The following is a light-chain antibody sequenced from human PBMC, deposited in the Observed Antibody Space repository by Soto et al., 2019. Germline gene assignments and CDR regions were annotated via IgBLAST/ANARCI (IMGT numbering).Light chain of an antibody. CDR1: EMISTD. J-gene: IGKJ5*01. Sequence: EIVLTQSPSTLSLAPGDGATLSCKASEMISTDLAWYQQKPGYSPRFLFYGVSTRAAGIPARFRGSRSGTEFTLTISSLLAEDFAVYYCQQYDNWPPITFGQGTRLEI. CDR3: QQYDNWPPIT. V-gene: IGKV3-15*01. CDR2: GVS.